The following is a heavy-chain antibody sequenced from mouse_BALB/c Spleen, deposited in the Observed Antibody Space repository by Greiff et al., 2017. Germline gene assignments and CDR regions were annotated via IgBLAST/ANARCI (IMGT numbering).Heavy chain of an antibody. V-gene: IGHV1-4*01. CDR1: GYTFTSYT. Sequence: QVQLKQSGAELARPGASVKMSCKASGYTFTSYTMHWVKQRPGQGLEWIGYINPSSGYTNYNQKFKDKATLTADKSSSTAYMQLSSLTSEDSAVYYCARRHDEGACLAYWGQGTLVTVSA. CDR3: ARRHDEGACLAY. J-gene: IGHJ3*01. D-gene: IGHD2-14*01. CDR2: INPSSGYT.